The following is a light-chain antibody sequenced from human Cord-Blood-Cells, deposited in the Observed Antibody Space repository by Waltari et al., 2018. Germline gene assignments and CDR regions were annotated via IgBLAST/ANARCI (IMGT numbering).Light chain of an antibody. Sequence: VLTQSPATLSFSPGARATLSCRASQSVSSYLAWYQQKPGQAPRLLIYDASNRATGIPARFSGSGSGTDFTLTISSLEPEDFAVYYCQQRSNWPQVTFGQGTRLEIK. CDR1: QSVSSY. CDR3: QQRSNWPQVT. J-gene: IGKJ5*01. CDR2: DAS. V-gene: IGKV3-11*01.